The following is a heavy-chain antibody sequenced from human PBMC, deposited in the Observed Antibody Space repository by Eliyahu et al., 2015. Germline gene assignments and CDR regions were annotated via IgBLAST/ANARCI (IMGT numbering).Heavy chain of an antibody. CDR3: ARVRGQQQLDLGAWVDY. Sequence: QVQLQQWGAGLLKPSETLSLTCAXYGGSFXGYYWSXIRQPPGKGLEWIGEINHSGSTNYNPSLKSRVTISVDTSKNQFSLKLSSVTAADTAVYYCARVRGQQQLDLGAWVDYWGQGTLVTVSS. D-gene: IGHD6-13*01. J-gene: IGHJ4*02. V-gene: IGHV4-34*01. CDR2: INHSGST. CDR1: GGSFXGYY.